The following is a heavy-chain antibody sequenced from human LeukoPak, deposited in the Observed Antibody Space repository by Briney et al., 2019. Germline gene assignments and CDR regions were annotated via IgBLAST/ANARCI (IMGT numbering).Heavy chain of an antibody. CDR1: GGTFSSYA. CDR3: ARGSSPRLGAFDI. CDR2: IIPIFGTA. J-gene: IGHJ3*02. Sequence: ASVNVSCKASGGTFSSYAISWVRQAPGQGLEWMGGIIPIFGTANYAQKFQGRVTITADESTSTAYMELSSLRSEDTAVYYCARGSSPRLGAFDIWGQGTMVTVSS. V-gene: IGHV1-69*13. D-gene: IGHD7-27*01.